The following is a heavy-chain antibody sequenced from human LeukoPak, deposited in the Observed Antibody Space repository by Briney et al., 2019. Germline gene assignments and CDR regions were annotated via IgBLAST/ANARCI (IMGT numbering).Heavy chain of an antibody. CDR2: IYYSGST. CDR1: GGFISSYY. Sequence: SETLSLTCTVSGGFISSYYWSWIRQPPGKGLEWIGYIYYSGSTNYNPSLKSRVTISVDTSKNQFSLKLSSVTAADTAVYYCARTPNRVITPGGCYFDYWGQGTLVTVSS. D-gene: IGHD3-10*01. CDR3: ARTPNRVITPGGCYFDY. J-gene: IGHJ4*02. V-gene: IGHV4-59*08.